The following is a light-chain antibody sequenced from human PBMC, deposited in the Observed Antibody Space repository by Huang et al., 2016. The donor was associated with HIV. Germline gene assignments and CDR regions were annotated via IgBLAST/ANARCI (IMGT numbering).Light chain of an antibody. Sequence: EIVMTQSPATLSVSPGERATLPCRVSQSVSSNLAWYQHKPGQAPRLLIYGASTRATVIPARFSGSGSGTEFTLTISSLQSEDFAVYYCQQYNKWPMYTFGQGTKLEIK. CDR1: QSVSSN. CDR3: QQYNKWPMYT. J-gene: IGKJ2*01. CDR2: GAS. V-gene: IGKV3-15*01.